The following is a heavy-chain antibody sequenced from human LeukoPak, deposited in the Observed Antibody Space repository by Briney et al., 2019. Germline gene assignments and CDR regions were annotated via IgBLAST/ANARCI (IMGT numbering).Heavy chain of an antibody. CDR3: ARGPRILAAGSYFFDY. Sequence: PGGSLRLSCAASGFSFKDYYYSWIRQAPGKGLEWVSFINVNGGAMYYADFVKGRFIISRENAQNSVYLEMNSLRDEDTAVYYCARGPRILAAGSYFFDYWGQGSLVTVSS. D-gene: IGHD6-13*01. CDR2: INVNGGAM. CDR1: GFSFKDYY. V-gene: IGHV3-11*01. J-gene: IGHJ4*02.